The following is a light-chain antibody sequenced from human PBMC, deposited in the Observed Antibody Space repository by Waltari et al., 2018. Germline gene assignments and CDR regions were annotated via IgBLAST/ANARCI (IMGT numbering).Light chain of an antibody. CDR3: QQSYSTPYT. CDR2: AAS. Sequence: DIQMTQSPSSLSASVGDRVTITCRVSQSISSYLNWYQQKPGKAPKLLIYAASSLQSGVPSRFSGSRSGTDFTLTISSLQPQDFATYYCQQSYSTPYTFGQGTKLEIK. CDR1: QSISSY. V-gene: IGKV1-39*01. J-gene: IGKJ2*01.